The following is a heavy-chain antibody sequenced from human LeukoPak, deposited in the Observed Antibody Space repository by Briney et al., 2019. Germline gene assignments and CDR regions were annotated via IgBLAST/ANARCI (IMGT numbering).Heavy chain of an antibody. Sequence: PGRSLRLSCEASGFTFSTYGMHWVRQAPGKGLEWVAVIWNDGSNKYYADSVKGRFTISRDNSRNTLYLQMNSLRVEDTAVYYCAKDYSRDGYYADTFHIWSQGTMVTVSS. V-gene: IGHV3-33*06. CDR2: IWNDGSNK. CDR3: AKDYSRDGYYADTFHI. D-gene: IGHD3-3*01. J-gene: IGHJ3*02. CDR1: GFTFSTYG.